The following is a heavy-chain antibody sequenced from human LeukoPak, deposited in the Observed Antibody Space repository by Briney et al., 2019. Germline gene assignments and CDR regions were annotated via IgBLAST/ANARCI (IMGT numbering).Heavy chain of an antibody. V-gene: IGHV3-23*01. Sequence: GGSLRLSCAASGFTFSSYAMSWVRQAPGKVLEWVSAISGSGGSTYYADSVKGRFTISRDNSKNTLYLQMNSLRAEDTAVYYCVGGGWYDLGWFDPWGQGTLVTVSS. CDR3: VGGGWYDLGWFDP. CDR2: ISGSGGST. CDR1: GFTFSSYA. J-gene: IGHJ5*02. D-gene: IGHD6-19*01.